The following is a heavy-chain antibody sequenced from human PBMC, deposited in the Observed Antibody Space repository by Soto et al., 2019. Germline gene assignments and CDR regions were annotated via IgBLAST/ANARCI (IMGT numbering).Heavy chain of an antibody. CDR3: ASLTAMGREGFEP. CDR1: GDSVSSGSYY. D-gene: IGHD5-18*01. Sequence: SETLSLTCTVSGDSVSSGSYYWSWIRQPPGKGPEWIGYISYSGNTNYSPSLKSRVTMSVDTSKNQFSLKLSSVTAADTAVYYCASLTAMGREGFEPWGQGTLVTVSS. J-gene: IGHJ5*02. CDR2: ISYSGNT. V-gene: IGHV4-61*01.